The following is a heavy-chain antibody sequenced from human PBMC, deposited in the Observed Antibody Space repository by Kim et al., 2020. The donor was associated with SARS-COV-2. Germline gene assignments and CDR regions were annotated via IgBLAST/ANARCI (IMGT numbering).Heavy chain of an antibody. Sequence: GGSLRLSCAASGFTFSDYYMSWIRQAPGKGLEWVSYISSSSSYTNYADSVKGRFTISRDNAKNSLYLQMNSLRAEDTAVYYCASSSYGYSLGPFDYWGQGTLVTVSS. V-gene: IGHV3-11*06. D-gene: IGHD5-18*01. CDR2: ISSSSSYT. J-gene: IGHJ4*02. CDR1: GFTFSDYY. CDR3: ASSSYGYSLGPFDY.